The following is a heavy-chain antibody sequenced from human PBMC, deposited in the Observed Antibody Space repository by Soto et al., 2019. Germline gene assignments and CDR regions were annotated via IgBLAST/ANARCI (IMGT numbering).Heavy chain of an antibody. CDR1: GFTFSSYA. Sequence: GGSLRLSCAASGFTFSSYAMHWVRQAPGKGLEWVAVISYDGSNKYYADSVKGRFTISRDNSKNTLYLQMNSLRAEDTAVDYGAREGSSYYFYYGMDVWGQGTTVTVS. CDR2: ISYDGSNK. D-gene: IGHD6-6*01. V-gene: IGHV3-30-3*01. J-gene: IGHJ6*02. CDR3: AREGSSYYFYYGMDV.